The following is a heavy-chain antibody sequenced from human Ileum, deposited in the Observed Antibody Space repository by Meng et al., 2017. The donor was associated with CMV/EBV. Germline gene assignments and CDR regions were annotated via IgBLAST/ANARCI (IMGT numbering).Heavy chain of an antibody. J-gene: IGHJ4*02. CDR2: INTNSGGT. CDR3: ARGDGYCSGGSCYDFDY. D-gene: IGHD2-15*01. CDR1: YTATDYY. V-gene: IGHV1-2*02. Sequence: YTATDYYIHGVRQAPGHGLEWMGWINTNSGGTNSAQRFQGRVTMTRDTSISTAYMELSRLTSDDTALYYCARGDGYCSGGSCYDFDYWGQGTLVTVSS.